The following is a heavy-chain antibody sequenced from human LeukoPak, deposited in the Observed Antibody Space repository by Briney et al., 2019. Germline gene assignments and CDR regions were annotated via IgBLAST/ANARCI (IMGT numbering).Heavy chain of an antibody. V-gene: IGHV1-69*13. CDR3: ARDFINSAVAGNDAFDI. CDR2: IIPIFGTA. D-gene: IGHD6-19*01. CDR1: GGTLSSYA. Sequence: ASVKVSCKASGGTLSSYAISWVRQAPGQGLEWMGGIIPIFGTANYAQKFQGRVTITADESTSTAYMELSSLRSEDTAVYYCARDFINSAVAGNDAFDIWGQGTMVTVSS. J-gene: IGHJ3*02.